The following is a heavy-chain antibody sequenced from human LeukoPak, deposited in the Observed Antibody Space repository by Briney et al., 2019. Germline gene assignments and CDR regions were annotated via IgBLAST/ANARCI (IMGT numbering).Heavy chain of an antibody. J-gene: IGHJ5*02. CDR1: GSDFSSHN. CDR3: ARDGEVYHSTDCYEAMLDP. CDR2: ISRNSRTT. V-gene: IGHV3-48*04. Sequence: GGSLRLSCAVSGSDFSSHNFHWVRQAPGKGLEWVSFISRNSRTTYYADSVKGRFTISRDDAKNLVYLQMNSLGAEDTAVYYCARDGEVYHSTDCYEAMLDPWGQGTLVTVSS. D-gene: IGHD3-22*01.